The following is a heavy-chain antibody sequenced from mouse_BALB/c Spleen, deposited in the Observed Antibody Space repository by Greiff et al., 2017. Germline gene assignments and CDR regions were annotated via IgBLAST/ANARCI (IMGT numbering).Heavy chain of an antibody. V-gene: IGHV2-9*02. CDR3: ARDRGSGYDYAMDY. D-gene: IGHD3-1*01. CDR2: IWAGGST. CDR1: GFSLTSYG. J-gene: IGHJ4*01. Sequence: VHLVESGPGLVAPSQSLSITCTVSGFSLTSYGVHWVRQPPGKGLEWLGVIWAGGSTNYNSALMSRLGISKNNYKSQVFLKMNSLQTDDTAMYYCARDRGSGYDYAMDYWGQGTSVTVSA.